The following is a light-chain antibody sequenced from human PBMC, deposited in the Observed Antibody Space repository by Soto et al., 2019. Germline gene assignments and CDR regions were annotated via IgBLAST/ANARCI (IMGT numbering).Light chain of an antibody. V-gene: IGLV1-44*01. CDR3: AAWDDSLNGVV. CDR1: SSNIGSNT. J-gene: IGLJ3*02. CDR2: SND. Sequence: QSVLTQPPSASGTPGQRVTISCSGSSSNIGSNTVNWYQKPPGTAPKLLIYSNDHRPSGVPDRFSGSRSGASASLAISGLQSEDEADYYCAAWDDSLNGVVFGGGTKLTVL.